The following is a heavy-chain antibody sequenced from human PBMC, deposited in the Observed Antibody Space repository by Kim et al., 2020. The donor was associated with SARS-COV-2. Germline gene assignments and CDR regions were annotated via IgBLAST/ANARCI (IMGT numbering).Heavy chain of an antibody. V-gene: IGHV3-66*02. J-gene: IGHJ2*01. Sequence: GGSLRLSCAASGFTVSSNYMSWVRQAPGKGLEWVSVIYSGGSTYYADSVKGRFTISRDNSKNTLYLQMNSLRAEDTAVYYCARDARSYGSGSLSNWYFDLWGRGTLVTVSS. CDR1: GFTVSSNY. CDR3: ARDARSYGSGSLSNWYFDL. CDR2: IYSGGST. D-gene: IGHD3-10*01.